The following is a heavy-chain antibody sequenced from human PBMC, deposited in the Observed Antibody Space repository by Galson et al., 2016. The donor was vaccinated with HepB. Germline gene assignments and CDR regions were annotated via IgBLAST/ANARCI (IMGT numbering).Heavy chain of an antibody. CDR2: TSYEGSKK. V-gene: IGHV3-30*18. J-gene: IGHJ4*02. CDR3: AKDLREYSYGSFYIDF. D-gene: IGHD5-18*01. Sequence: SLRLSCAASGFTLSHYGIHWVRQAPGKGLEWVAVTSYEGSKKYYADSVKGRFSISRDNSKNTMYLQMNSLRAEDTAVYYCAKDLREYSYGSFYIDFWGQGTLVTVSS. CDR1: GFTLSHYG.